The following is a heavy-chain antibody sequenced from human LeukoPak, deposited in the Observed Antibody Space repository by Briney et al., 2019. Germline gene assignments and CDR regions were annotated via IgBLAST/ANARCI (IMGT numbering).Heavy chain of an antibody. D-gene: IGHD6-13*01. Sequence: PSETLSLTRTVSGGSISSYYWSWIRQPPGKGLEWIGYIYYSGSTSYIPSLKSRVTISVDTSKSQFSLNLSSVTAADTAVYYCARLRRYSSRPDAVDIWGQGTMVTVSS. J-gene: IGHJ3*02. CDR1: GGSISSYY. CDR3: ARLRRYSSRPDAVDI. V-gene: IGHV4-59*08. CDR2: IYYSGST.